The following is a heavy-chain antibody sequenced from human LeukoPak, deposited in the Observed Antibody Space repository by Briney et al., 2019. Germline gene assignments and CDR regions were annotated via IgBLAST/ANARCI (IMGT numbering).Heavy chain of an antibody. CDR1: GYTLTELS. Sequence: ASAKVSCTVSGYTLTELSMHWVRQAPGRGLEWMGGFDPEDGETIYAQKFQGRVTMTEDTSTDTGYMELSSLRSEDTAVYYCATGISGWEEWGQGTLVTVSS. CDR3: ATGISGWEE. V-gene: IGHV1-24*01. D-gene: IGHD6-19*01. J-gene: IGHJ4*02. CDR2: FDPEDGET.